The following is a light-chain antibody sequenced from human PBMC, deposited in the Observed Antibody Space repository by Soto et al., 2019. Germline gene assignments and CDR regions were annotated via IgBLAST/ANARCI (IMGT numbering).Light chain of an antibody. CDR2: GAS. Sequence: VSTQSPGTQSQSPVARATLSCRASQSVSNNLAWYQQKPGQATSLLIYGASSRAAGIPDRFSGSGSGTDFTLTISSLELEEFAVYYCQKYGHSPKTFGQGTKVDIK. CDR3: QKYGHSPKT. CDR1: QSVSNN. V-gene: IGKV3-20*01. J-gene: IGKJ1*01.